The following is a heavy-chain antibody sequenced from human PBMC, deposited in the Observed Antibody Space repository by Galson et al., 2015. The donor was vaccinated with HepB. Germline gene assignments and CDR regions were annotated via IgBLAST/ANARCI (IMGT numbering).Heavy chain of an antibody. CDR2: ISGSGAGT. V-gene: IGHV3-23*01. CDR1: GFTFTNFA. J-gene: IGHJ3*01. D-gene: IGHD3-10*01. Sequence: SLRLSCAASGFTFTNFAMNWVRQAPGKGLEWVSGISGSGAGTYYADSVKGRFTISRDNSKNTLYLQMSSLRAEDTAIYYCAKDSLRDYFGSGTLWAFDVWGQVTMVTVSS. CDR3: AKDSLRDYFGSGTLWAFDV.